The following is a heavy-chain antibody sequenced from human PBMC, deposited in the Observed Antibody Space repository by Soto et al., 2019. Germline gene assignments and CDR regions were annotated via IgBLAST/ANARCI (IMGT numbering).Heavy chain of an antibody. D-gene: IGHD3-16*01. CDR2: INPSGGST. CDR3: ARDEAVGEGGHYQYYGMHV. CDR1: GYTFTSYY. J-gene: IGHJ6*02. V-gene: IGHV1-46*01. Sequence: ASVKVSCKASGYTFTSYYMHWVRQAPGQGLEWMGIINPSGGSTSYAQKFQGRVTMTRDTSTSTVYMELSSLRSEDTAVYYSARDEAVGEGGHYQYYGMHVWGQGTAGTVS.